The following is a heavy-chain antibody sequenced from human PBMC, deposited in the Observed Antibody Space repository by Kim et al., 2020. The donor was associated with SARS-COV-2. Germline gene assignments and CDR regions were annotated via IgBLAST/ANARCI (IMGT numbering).Heavy chain of an antibody. J-gene: IGHJ4*02. CDR1: GGSISSSSYY. CDR3: ARRGYDSSGYYHYTDYPPDY. Sequence: SETLSLTCTVSGGSISSSSYYWGWIRQPPGKGLEWIGSIYYSGSTYYNPSLKSRVTISVDTSKNQFSLKLSSVTAADTAVYYCARRGYDSSGYYHYTDYPPDYWGQGTLVTVSS. V-gene: IGHV4-39*01. D-gene: IGHD3-22*01. CDR2: IYYSGST.